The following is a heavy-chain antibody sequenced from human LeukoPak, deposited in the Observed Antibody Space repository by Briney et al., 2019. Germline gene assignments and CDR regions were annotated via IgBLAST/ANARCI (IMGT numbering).Heavy chain of an antibody. D-gene: IGHD5-18*01. J-gene: IGHJ4*02. CDR3: ARHVDTAMVTIDY. V-gene: IGHV4-59*01. Sequence: SETLSLTCTVSGGSISSYYWSWIRQPPGKGLEWIGYIYYSGSTNYNPSLKSRVTISVDTSKNQFSLKLGSVTAADTAVYYCARHVDTAMVTIDYWGQGTLVTVSS. CDR1: GGSISSYY. CDR2: IYYSGST.